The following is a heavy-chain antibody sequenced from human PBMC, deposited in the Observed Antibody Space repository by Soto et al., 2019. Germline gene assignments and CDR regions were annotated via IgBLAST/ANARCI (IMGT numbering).Heavy chain of an antibody. Sequence: QVQLVQSGAEVKKAGASVKVSCKASGYTFIAYYIHWVRQAPGQGLEWMGWINPDSGATNYAQKFQGRVTMTRDTSISAASMELSRLRSDDTAVYYCARDRGSGWYDNFDYWGQGTLVTVSS. CDR2: INPDSGAT. CDR3: ARDRGSGWYDNFDY. V-gene: IGHV1-2*02. CDR1: GYTFIAYY. J-gene: IGHJ4*02. D-gene: IGHD6-19*01.